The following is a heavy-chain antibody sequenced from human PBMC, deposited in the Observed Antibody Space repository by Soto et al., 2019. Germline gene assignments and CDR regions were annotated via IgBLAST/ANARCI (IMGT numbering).Heavy chain of an antibody. V-gene: IGHV1-69*12. Sequence: QVQLVQSGAEEKEPGSSVNVSCKTSGGTFGNTAVTWVRQVPGQGLEWIGGIVPLFGTANYAQKFRGRVMITADESTSTAYMDLSSLRSDDTAKYYCARDGDPGYSFWSGPLGGGRFDPWGQGTLVTVSS. CDR3: ARDGDPGYSFWSGPLGGGRFDP. CDR2: IVPLFGTA. CDR1: GGTFGNTA. J-gene: IGHJ5*02. D-gene: IGHD3-3*01.